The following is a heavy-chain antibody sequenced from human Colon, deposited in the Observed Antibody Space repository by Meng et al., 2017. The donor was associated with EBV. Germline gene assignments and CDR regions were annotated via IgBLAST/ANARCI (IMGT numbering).Heavy chain of an antibody. Sequence: QVRPEVSGPGLVKPSQTLSLTCTVSGGSINSGDYYWSWIRQPPGKGLEWIGYIYYTGSTYYNPSLKSRVTISMDTSKNQFSLRLSSVTAADTAVYYCARNYYFDYWGQGTLVTVSS. CDR2: IYYTGST. CDR1: GGSINSGDYY. CDR3: ARNYYFDY. V-gene: IGHV4-30-4*01. J-gene: IGHJ4*02.